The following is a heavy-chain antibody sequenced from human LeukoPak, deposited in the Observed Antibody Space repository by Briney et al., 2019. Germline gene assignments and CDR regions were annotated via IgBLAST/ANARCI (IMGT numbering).Heavy chain of an antibody. J-gene: IGHJ4*02. D-gene: IGHD3-9*01. Sequence: GGSLRLSCAASGFTFSSYGMHWVRQAPGKGLEWVAVIWYDGSKKYYVDSVKGRFTISRDNAKNSLYLQMNSLRAEDTAVYYCARRKRTYYDILTGYSYYFDYWGQGTLVTVSS. CDR1: GFTFSSYG. CDR3: ARRKRTYYDILTGYSYYFDY. V-gene: IGHV3-33*01. CDR2: IWYDGSKK.